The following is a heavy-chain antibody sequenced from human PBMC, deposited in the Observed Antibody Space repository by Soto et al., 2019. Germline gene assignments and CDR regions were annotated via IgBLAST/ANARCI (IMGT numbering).Heavy chain of an antibody. Sequence: EVQLVESGGGLVQPGGSLRLSCAASGFTFSSYEMNWVRQAPGKGLEWVSYISSSGSTIYYADSVKGRFTISRDNAKNSLYLQMNSLRAEDTALYYCAKGYGYGSGSYLDNWGQGTLVTVSS. CDR2: ISSSGSTI. CDR1: GFTFSSYE. CDR3: AKGYGYGSGSYLDN. D-gene: IGHD3-10*01. J-gene: IGHJ4*02. V-gene: IGHV3-48*03.